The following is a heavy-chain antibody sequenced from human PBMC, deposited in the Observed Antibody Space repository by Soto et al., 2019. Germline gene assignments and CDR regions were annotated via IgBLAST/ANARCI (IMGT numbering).Heavy chain of an antibody. Sequence: ASVKVSCKASGYTFTSYGISWVRQAPGQGLEWMGWISAYNGDRNYAQKVQGRVTMTTDTSTNTAYMELRSLRSDDTAVYYCARDQVGATGDYWGQGTLVTVSS. CDR1: GYTFTSYG. J-gene: IGHJ4*02. CDR2: ISAYNGDR. V-gene: IGHV1-18*01. D-gene: IGHD1-26*01. CDR3: ARDQVGATGDY.